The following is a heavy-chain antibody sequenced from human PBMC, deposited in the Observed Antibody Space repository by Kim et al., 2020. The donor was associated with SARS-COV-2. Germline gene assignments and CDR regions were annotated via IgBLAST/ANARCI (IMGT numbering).Heavy chain of an antibody. V-gene: IGHV3-9*01. CDR3: AKDMGYSYGYSPDY. J-gene: IGHJ4*02. Sequence: YADFIKGRFTIARDNARNSLYLQMNSLRAEDTALYYCAKDMGYSYGYSPDYWGQGTLVTVSS. D-gene: IGHD5-18*01.